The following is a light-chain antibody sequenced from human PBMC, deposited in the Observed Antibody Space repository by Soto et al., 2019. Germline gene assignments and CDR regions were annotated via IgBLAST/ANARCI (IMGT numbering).Light chain of an antibody. CDR1: QSVSSN. CDR2: GAS. CDR3: YWQNNCTRWT. Sequence: EIVMTQSPATLSVSPGERATLSCRASQSVSSNLAWYQQKPGQAPRLLIYGASTRATGIPARFSGSGSGTESTLTLTSRQSEDYAFSYCYWQNNCTRWTFGPGTKVDIK. V-gene: IGKV3-15*01. J-gene: IGKJ1*01.